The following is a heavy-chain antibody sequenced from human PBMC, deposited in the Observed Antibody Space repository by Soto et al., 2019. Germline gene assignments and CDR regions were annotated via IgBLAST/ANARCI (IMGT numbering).Heavy chain of an antibody. D-gene: IGHD6-13*01. V-gene: IGHV3-23*01. CDR2: ISGSGAST. CDR3: AKIEYASSWYYYGMDV. CDR1: GFTFSSYA. J-gene: IGHJ6*02. Sequence: GGSLRLSCAGSGFTFSSYAMSWVRQAPGKGLEWVSIISGSGASTYYADSVKGRFTVSRDNSKNTLYVQMDSLRAEDTAVYYCAKIEYASSWYYYGMDVWGQGTTVTVS.